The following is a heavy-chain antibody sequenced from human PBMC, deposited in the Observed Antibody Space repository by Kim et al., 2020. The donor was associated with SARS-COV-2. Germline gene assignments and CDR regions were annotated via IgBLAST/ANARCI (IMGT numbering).Heavy chain of an antibody. CDR3: AKGGAWQATASLEYFDF. D-gene: IGHD1-1*01. J-gene: IGHJ4*02. V-gene: IGHV3-23*01. CDR1: GFTFSTYA. Sequence: GGSLRLSCAASGFTFSTYAMSWVRQAPGKGLEWVSSVSVIVGKTYYADSVKGRFTISRDNSKNTVYLQMNSLGADDTAMYYCAKGGAWQATASLEYFDFWSQGVLVTVS. CDR2: VSVIVGKT.